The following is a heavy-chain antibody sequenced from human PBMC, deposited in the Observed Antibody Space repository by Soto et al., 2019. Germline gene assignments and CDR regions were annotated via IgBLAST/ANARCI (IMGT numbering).Heavy chain of an antibody. CDR3: ARGRRNWFDP. V-gene: IGHV4-59*01. J-gene: IGHJ5*02. CDR1: GDPITDYY. Sequence: LSLTCTVSGDPITDYYWSWIRQTPGKGLEWIGYIYYSGSASYNPSLKSRVTISVDTSKNQFSLKMTSVTTADTAVYYCARGRRNWFDPWGQGTLVTVSS. CDR2: IYYSGSA.